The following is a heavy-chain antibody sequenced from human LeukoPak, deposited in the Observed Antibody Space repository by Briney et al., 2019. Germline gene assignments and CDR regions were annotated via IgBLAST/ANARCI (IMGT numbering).Heavy chain of an antibody. CDR2: IRHDGNEK. D-gene: IGHD3-10*01. J-gene: IGHJ4*02. CDR1: GFTFSNSW. Sequence: GGSLRLSCAASGFTFSNSWMTWVRQAPGKGLEWVANIRHDGNEKYYVDSLKGRFTISRDNAKNSLYLQMNSLRAEDTAVYYCARELYFGGYFFDYWGQGTLVTVSS. CDR3: ARELYFGGYFFDY. V-gene: IGHV3-7*01.